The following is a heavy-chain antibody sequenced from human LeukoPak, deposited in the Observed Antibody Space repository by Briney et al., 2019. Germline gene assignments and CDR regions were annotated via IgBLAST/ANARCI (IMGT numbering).Heavy chain of an antibody. J-gene: IGHJ4*02. CDR3: AKDQTGYSSSWSDFDY. D-gene: IGHD6-13*01. V-gene: IGHV3-23*01. Sequence: GGSLRLSCAASGFTFSSYAMSWVRQAPGKGLEWVSAISGIGGTTYYADSVKCRFTISRDTSKNTLYLQMNSLRAEDTAVYYCAKDQTGYSSSWSDFDYWGQGTLVTVSS. CDR1: GFTFSSYA. CDR2: ISGIGGTT.